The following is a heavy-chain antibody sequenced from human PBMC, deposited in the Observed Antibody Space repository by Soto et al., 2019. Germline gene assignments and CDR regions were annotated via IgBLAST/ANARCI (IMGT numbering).Heavy chain of an antibody. V-gene: IGHV1-69*13. J-gene: IGHJ5*02. CDR3: ARDGPGIAVAGRWDWFDP. CDR1: GGTFSSYA. D-gene: IGHD6-19*01. CDR2: IIPIFGTA. Sequence: GASVKVSCKASGGTFSSYAISWVRQAPGQGLEWMGGIIPIFGTANYAQKFQGRVTITADESTSTAYMELSSLRSEDTAVYYCARDGPGIAVAGRWDWFDPWGQGTLVTVSS.